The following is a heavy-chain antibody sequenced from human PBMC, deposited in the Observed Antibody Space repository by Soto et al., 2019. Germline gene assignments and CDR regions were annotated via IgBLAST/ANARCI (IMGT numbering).Heavy chain of an antibody. Sequence: ASVKVSCKASGYTFTSYAMHWVRQAPGQRLEWMGRINAGNGNTKYSQKFQGRVTITRDTSASTAYMELSSLSSEDTAVYYCARDRSDILTGYYEKNAFDIWGQGTMVTVSS. J-gene: IGHJ3*02. D-gene: IGHD3-9*01. CDR3: ARDRSDILTGYYEKNAFDI. CDR1: GYTFTSYA. V-gene: IGHV1-3*01. CDR2: INAGNGNT.